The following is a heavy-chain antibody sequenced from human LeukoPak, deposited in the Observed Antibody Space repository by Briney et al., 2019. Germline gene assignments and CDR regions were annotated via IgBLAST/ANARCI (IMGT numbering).Heavy chain of an antibody. CDR1: GFTFSNYW. D-gene: IGHD3-22*01. Sequence: PGGSLRLSCAASGFTFSNYWMSWVRQAPGKGLEWVANIKQDGSEKYYVDSVKGRFTISRDNSKNTLYLQMNSLRAEDTAVYYCAKAQWLYGAFDIWGQGTMVTVSS. CDR3: AKAQWLYGAFDI. V-gene: IGHV3-7*03. CDR2: IKQDGSEK. J-gene: IGHJ3*02.